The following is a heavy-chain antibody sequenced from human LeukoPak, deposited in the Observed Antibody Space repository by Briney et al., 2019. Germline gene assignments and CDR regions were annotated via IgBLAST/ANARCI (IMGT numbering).Heavy chain of an antibody. J-gene: IGHJ5*02. Sequence: SVKVSCKASGGTFSSYAISWMRQAPGQGLEWMGGIIPIFGTANYAQKFQGRVTITADESTSTAYMELSSLRSEDTAVYYCARDPMQEYCGGDYYSPWGQGTLATVSS. D-gene: IGHD2-21*02. CDR1: GGTFSSYA. V-gene: IGHV1-69*13. CDR2: IIPIFGTA. CDR3: ARDPMQEYCGGDYYSP.